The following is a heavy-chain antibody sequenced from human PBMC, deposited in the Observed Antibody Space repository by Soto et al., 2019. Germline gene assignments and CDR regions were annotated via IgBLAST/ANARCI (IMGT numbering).Heavy chain of an antibody. J-gene: IGHJ4*02. Sequence: PSETLSLTCTVSGGSVSSNSYSWGWVRQSPGKGLEWIGTIYSNDNTHYNPSLLSRVTISVDTSKNEFSLRLNSVTAADTAVYYCASTYYDVLTGYPLYGFDHWGPGSLVTVAS. CDR2: IYSNDNT. CDR3: ASTYYDVLTGYPLYGFDH. V-gene: IGHV4-39*01. CDR1: GGSVSSNSYS. D-gene: IGHD3-9*01.